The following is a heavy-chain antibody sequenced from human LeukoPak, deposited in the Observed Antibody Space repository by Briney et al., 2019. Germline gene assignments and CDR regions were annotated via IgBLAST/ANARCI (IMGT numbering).Heavy chain of an antibody. CDR2: IYYSGST. Sequence: TSKTLSLSCTVTGGSMSNFYWTWIQQPPGKGLEWIANIYYSGSTNYNPSLKSRVTMSIDTSKNQFSLKLSSVTAADTAVYYCARSLYCSSVNCPTQTWFDPWGQGTLVSVSS. D-gene: IGHD2-2*01. CDR3: ARSLYCSSVNCPTQTWFDP. CDR1: GGSMSNFY. V-gene: IGHV4-59*08. J-gene: IGHJ5*02.